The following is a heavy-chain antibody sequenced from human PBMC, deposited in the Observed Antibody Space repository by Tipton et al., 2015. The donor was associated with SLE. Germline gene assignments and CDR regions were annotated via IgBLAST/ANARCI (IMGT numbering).Heavy chain of an antibody. J-gene: IGHJ3*01. D-gene: IGHD1-14*01. Sequence: TLSLTCTVSGGSISSYYWSWIRQPPGKGLEWIGYIYYSGSTNYNPSLKSRVTISVDTSKNQFSLKLSSVTAADTAVYYCARIDRGTFDVWGHGTMVTVS. V-gene: IGHV4-59*01. CDR1: GGSISSYY. CDR2: IYYSGST. CDR3: ARIDRGTFDV.